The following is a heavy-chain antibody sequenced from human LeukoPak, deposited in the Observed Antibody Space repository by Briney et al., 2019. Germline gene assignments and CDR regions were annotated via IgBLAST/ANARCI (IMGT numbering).Heavy chain of an antibody. J-gene: IGHJ4*02. D-gene: IGHD3-16*01. CDR1: GFXFSNYA. V-gene: IGHV3-30*03. CDR3: ARDVWGDRDSYFDC. CDR2: ISSGETER. Sequence: PGGSLRLSCAASGFXFSNYAIYWVRQAPGKGLEWVAVISSGETERYYADSVKRRFTISRDSSKNTLYLQMNNLRAGDTAVYYCARDVWGDRDSYFDCWGQGTLVTVSS.